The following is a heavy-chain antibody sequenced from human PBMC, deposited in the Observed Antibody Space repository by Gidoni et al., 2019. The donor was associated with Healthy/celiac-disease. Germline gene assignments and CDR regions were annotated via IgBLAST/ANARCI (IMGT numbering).Heavy chain of an antibody. J-gene: IGHJ3*02. V-gene: IGHV5-51*01. Sequence: EVQLVQSGAEVKKPGESLKISCKGSGYSFTSYWIGWVRQMPGKGLEWMGIIYPGDSDTRYSPSFQGQVTISADKSISTAYLQWSSLKASDTAMYYCARHETPVTTLEEDAFDIWGQGTMVTVSS. CDR3: ARHETPVTTLEEDAFDI. CDR1: GYSFTSYW. D-gene: IGHD4-17*01. CDR2: IYPGDSDT.